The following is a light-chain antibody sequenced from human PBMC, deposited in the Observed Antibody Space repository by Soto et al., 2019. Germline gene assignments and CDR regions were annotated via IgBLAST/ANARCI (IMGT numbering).Light chain of an antibody. CDR2: SNN. CDR1: SSNIGSNI. J-gene: IGLJ2*01. V-gene: IGLV1-44*01. CDR3: AAWDDSLNSVV. Sequence: QSVLTQPPSASGTPGQRVTISCSGSSSNIGSNIVNWYQQLPGTAPKLLICSNNQRPSGVPARFSGSKSGTSASLAISGLQSEDEADYYCAAWDDSLNSVVFGGGTKLTVL.